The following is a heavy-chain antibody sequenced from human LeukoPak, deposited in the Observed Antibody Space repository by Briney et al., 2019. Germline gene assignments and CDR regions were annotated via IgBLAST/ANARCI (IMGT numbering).Heavy chain of an antibody. V-gene: IGHV4-39*01. D-gene: IGHD3-9*01. J-gene: IGHJ5*02. Sequence: PSETLSLTCTVSGGSISSSSYHWGWIRQPPGKGLEWIGSIYYSGSTYFNPSLKSRVTISVDTSKNQFSLKLSSVTAADTAVYYCATILLLSYNWFDPWGQGTLVTVSS. CDR2: IYYSGST. CDR1: GGSISSSSYH. CDR3: ATILLLSYNWFDP.